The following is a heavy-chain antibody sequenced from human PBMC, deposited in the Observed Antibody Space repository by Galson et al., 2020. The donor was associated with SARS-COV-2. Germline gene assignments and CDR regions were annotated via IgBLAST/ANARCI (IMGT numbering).Heavy chain of an antibody. D-gene: IGHD5-12*01. CDR1: GFTFSSYA. Sequence: GGSLRLSCAASGFTFSSYAMSWVRQAPGKGLEWVSAISGSGGSTYYADSVKGRFTISRDNSKNTLYLQMNSLRAEDTAVYYCAKDALQRWLQLLDYYFDYWGQGTLVTVSS. CDR2: ISGSGGST. CDR3: AKDALQRWLQLLDYYFDY. V-gene: IGHV3-23*01. J-gene: IGHJ4*02.